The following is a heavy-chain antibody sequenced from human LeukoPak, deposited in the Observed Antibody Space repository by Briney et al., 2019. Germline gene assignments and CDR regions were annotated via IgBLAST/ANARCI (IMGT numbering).Heavy chain of an antibody. Sequence: SETLSLTCSGASITNGHHYRGWIRQPPGKGLEWIGTIHYSGTPIFYSPSLERRVTLFADTPKNQFSLTLGSVTAADTATYYCAAGGNRAKAGYWGQGTLVTVSS. CDR1: GASITNGHHY. J-gene: IGHJ4*02. CDR3: AAGGNRAKAGY. CDR2: IHYSGTPI. D-gene: IGHD1/OR15-1a*01. V-gene: IGHV4-39*01.